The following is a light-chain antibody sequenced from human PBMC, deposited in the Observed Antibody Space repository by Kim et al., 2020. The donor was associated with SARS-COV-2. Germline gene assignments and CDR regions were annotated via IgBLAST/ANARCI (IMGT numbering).Light chain of an antibody. CDR1: SSDVGGYNY. CDR2: DVS. CDR3: SSYASGNRV. Sequence: PGQSITIPCTGTSSDVGGYNYVSWYQQHPGKAPKLMIYDVSQRPSGVSNRFSGSKSGNTASLIISGLQAEDEADYSCSSYASGNRVFGGGTQLTVL. V-gene: IGLV2-14*04. J-gene: IGLJ3*02.